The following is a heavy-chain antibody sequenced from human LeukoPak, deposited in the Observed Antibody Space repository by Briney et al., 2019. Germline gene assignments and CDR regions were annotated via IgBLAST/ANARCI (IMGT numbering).Heavy chain of an antibody. Sequence: PGGSLRLSCAASGFTFSNYWMHWVRQDPGKGLVWVSFINPDGSTTNYADSVKGRFTISRDNAKNALYLQMNSLRAEDTAVYYCARDLLVGGSGYHYWGQGTLVTVSS. CDR1: GFTFSNYW. D-gene: IGHD3-22*01. CDR2: INPDGSTT. J-gene: IGHJ4*02. CDR3: ARDLLVGGSGYHY. V-gene: IGHV3-74*01.